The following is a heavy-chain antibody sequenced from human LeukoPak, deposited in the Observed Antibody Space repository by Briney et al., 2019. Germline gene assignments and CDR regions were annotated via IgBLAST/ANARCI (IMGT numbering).Heavy chain of an antibody. J-gene: IGHJ4*02. CDR1: GFTFSSYW. D-gene: IGHD3-10*01. CDR2: IKSDGSST. CDR3: AKYVFSYGSGSYLAH. Sequence: GGSLRLSCAASGFTFSSYWMHWVRQAPGKGLVWVSRIKSDGSSTTYADSVKGRFTISRDNSKNTVYLQVNGLRAEDTAVYYCAKYVFSYGSGSYLAHWGQGTLVTVSP. V-gene: IGHV3-74*01.